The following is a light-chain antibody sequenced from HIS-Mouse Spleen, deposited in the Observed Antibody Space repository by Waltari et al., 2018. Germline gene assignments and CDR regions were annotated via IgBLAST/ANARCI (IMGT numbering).Light chain of an antibody. J-gene: IGLJ2*01. CDR2: DDS. CDR1: NIGSKS. Sequence: SYVLTQPPSVSVAPGKTARITCGGNNIGSKSVHWYQQKPGQARVLVVYDDSDRHSGIPDRFSGSNSGNTATLTISRVEAGDEADYYCQVCDSSSDHVVFGGGTKLTVL. V-gene: IGLV3-21*03. CDR3: QVCDSSSDHVV.